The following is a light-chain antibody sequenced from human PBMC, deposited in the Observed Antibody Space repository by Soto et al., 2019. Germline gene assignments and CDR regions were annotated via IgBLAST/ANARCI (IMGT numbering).Light chain of an antibody. CDR3: QQYNSYS. J-gene: IGKJ1*01. CDR1: QSISSY. CDR2: AAS. V-gene: IGKV1-39*01. Sequence: DIQMTQSPSSLSASVGDRVTITCRASQSISSYLNWYQQKPGKAPKLLIYAASSLQSGVPSRFSGSGSGTDFTLTISSLQPDDFATYYCQQYNSYSFGQGTKVEMK.